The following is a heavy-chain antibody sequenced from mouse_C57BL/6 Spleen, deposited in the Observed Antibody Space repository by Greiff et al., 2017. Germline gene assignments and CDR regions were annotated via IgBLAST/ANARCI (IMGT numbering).Heavy chain of an antibody. CDR3: GLRTVYFGY. CDR2: IDPSDSET. Sequence: VQLQQPGAELVRPGSSVKLSCKASGYTFTSYWMHWVKQRPIQGLEWIGNIDPSDSETNYNQKFKDKATLTVNKSSSTAYMQLSSLTSEDSAVYYCGLRTVYFGYWGQGTTLTVSS. CDR1: GYTFTSYW. D-gene: IGHD1-1*01. J-gene: IGHJ2*01. V-gene: IGHV1-52*01.